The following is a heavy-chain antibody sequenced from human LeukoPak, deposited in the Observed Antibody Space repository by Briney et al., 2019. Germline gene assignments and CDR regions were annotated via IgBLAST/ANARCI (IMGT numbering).Heavy chain of an antibody. CDR2: TSYDGSNK. Sequence: PGGSLRLSCAAPGFTFSSFSMHWVRQAPGKGLEWVAVTSYDGSNKYYADSVKGRFTISRDNSKNTLYLQMNSLRTEDTAVYYCAKGRVGANGYYYYGMDVWGQGTTVTVSS. D-gene: IGHD1-26*01. CDR1: GFTFSSFS. CDR3: AKGRVGANGYYYYGMDV. V-gene: IGHV3-30*18. J-gene: IGHJ6*02.